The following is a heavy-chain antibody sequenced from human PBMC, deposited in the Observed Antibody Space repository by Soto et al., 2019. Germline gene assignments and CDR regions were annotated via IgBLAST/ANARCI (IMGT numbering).Heavy chain of an antibody. V-gene: IGHV3-30*18. D-gene: IGHD2-15*01. Sequence: GGSLRLSCAASGFTFSSYGMHWVRQAPGKGLEWVAVISYDGSNKYYADSVKGRFTISRDNSKNTLYLQMNSLRAEDTAVYYCAKDRGGYCSGGSCYSYYYGMDVWGQGTTVTVSS. CDR2: ISYDGSNK. J-gene: IGHJ6*02. CDR1: GFTFSSYG. CDR3: AKDRGGYCSGGSCYSYYYGMDV.